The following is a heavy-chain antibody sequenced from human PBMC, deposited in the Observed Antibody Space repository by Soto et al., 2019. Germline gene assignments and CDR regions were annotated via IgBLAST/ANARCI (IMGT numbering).Heavy chain of an antibody. V-gene: IGHV4-31*03. J-gene: IGHJ4*02. CDR3: ARYTVPAGPYYFDY. CDR2: IYYSGST. CDR1: GGSISSGGYY. Sequence: QVQLQESGPGLVKPSQTLSLTCTVSGGSISSGGYYWSWIRQHPGKGLEWIGYIYYSGSTYSNPSLNSRVTISVDTSKNRFALKLSSVTAADTAVYYCARYTVPAGPYYFDYWGQGTLVTVSS.